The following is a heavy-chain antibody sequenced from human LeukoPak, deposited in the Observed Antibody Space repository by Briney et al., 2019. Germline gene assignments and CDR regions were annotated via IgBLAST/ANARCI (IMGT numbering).Heavy chain of an antibody. D-gene: IGHD1-26*01. CDR3: ARVGATRDFYYYYYYMDV. CDR1: RFTFSSYW. V-gene: IGHV3-7*04. Sequence: GGSLRLSCAASRFTFSSYWMSWVRQAPGKGLEWVAHIKQDGSEKYYVDSVKGRFTISRDNAKNSLYMQMNSLRAEDTAVYYCARVGATRDFYYYYYYMDVWGKGTTVTVSS. CDR2: IKQDGSEK. J-gene: IGHJ6*03.